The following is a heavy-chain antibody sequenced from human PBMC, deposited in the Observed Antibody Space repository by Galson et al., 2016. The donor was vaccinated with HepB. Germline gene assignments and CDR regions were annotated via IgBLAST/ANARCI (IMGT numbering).Heavy chain of an antibody. CDR1: GGSIINEY. CDR2: IYGSGDT. D-gene: IGHD3-9*01. Sequence: ETLSLTCTVSGGSIINEYWHWIRQPPGKGLEWLGYIYGSGDTNYNPSLKSRLTISVDASKRQFSLRLNSVTAADAALYFCARQAPGYYGLFDVWGQGILVAVSS. J-gene: IGHJ4*02. V-gene: IGHV4-59*01. CDR3: ARQAPGYYGLFDV.